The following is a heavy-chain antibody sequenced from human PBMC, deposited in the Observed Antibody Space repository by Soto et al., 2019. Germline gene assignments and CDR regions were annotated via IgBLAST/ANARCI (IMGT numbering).Heavy chain of an antibody. Sequence: GGSLRLSCAASGFTFSSYGMHWVRQAPGKGLEWVAVIWYDGSNKYYADSVKGRFTISRDNSKNTLYLQMNSLRAEDTAVYYCARGSSSSFDAFDIWGQGTMVTVS. J-gene: IGHJ3*02. D-gene: IGHD6-6*01. CDR2: IWYDGSNK. V-gene: IGHV3-33*01. CDR1: GFTFSSYG. CDR3: ARGSSSSFDAFDI.